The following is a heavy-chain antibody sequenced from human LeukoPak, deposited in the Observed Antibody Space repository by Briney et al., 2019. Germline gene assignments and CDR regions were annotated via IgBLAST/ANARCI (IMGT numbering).Heavy chain of an antibody. CDR3: ARVLVVAATQGYYYGRDV. D-gene: IGHD2-15*01. J-gene: IGHJ6*02. CDR2: ITGYSGNT. V-gene: IGHV1-18*01. Sequence: ASVKVSCKTSGYTFTSYGIYWVRQSPGQGLERMGLITGYSGNTNYAQKLQGRVTMTTDTSTSTAYMELRSLRSDDTAVYYCARVLVVAATQGYYYGRDVWGQGTTVTVSS. CDR1: GYTFTSYG.